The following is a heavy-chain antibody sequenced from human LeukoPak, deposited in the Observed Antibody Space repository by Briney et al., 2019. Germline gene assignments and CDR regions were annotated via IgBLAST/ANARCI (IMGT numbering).Heavy chain of an antibody. CDR2: ISYDGSNK. CDR3: AKVHNSGWFYFDY. D-gene: IGHD6-19*01. J-gene: IGHJ4*02. Sequence: GGSLRLSCAASGFTFSSYGMHWVRQAPGKGLEWVAVISYDGSNKYYADSVKGRFTISRDNSKNTLYLQMNSLRAEDTAVYYCAKVHNSGWFYFDYWGQGTLVTVSS. V-gene: IGHV3-30*18. CDR1: GFTFSSYG.